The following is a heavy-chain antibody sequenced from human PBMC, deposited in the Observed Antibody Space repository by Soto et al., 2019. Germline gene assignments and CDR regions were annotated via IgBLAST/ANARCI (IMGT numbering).Heavy chain of an antibody. Sequence: SETLSLTCFVSGGSISSYYWSWIRQPAGKGLEWIGRIYTSGSTNYNPSLKSRVTMSVDTSKNQFSLKLSSVTAADTAVYYCARAGAVYCSSTSCPQRDYYYYGTDVWGQGTTVTVSS. CDR1: GGSISSYY. V-gene: IGHV4-4*07. J-gene: IGHJ6*02. D-gene: IGHD2-2*01. CDR2: IYTSGST. CDR3: ARAGAVYCSSTSCPQRDYYYYGTDV.